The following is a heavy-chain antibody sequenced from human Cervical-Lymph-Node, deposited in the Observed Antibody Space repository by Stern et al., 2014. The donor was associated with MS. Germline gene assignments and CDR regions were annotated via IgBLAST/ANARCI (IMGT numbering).Heavy chain of an antibody. V-gene: IGHV4-38-2*02. J-gene: IGHJ4*02. CDR3: ARDWHFYDSSGAFDS. D-gene: IGHD3-22*01. Sequence: QLQLQESGPGLVKPSETLSLSCTVSGYSISRGYYWGWIRQPPGKGPEWXGSIHQSAFSFYNPSLKSRVTISKDTSKNQFSLKLTSVTAADTAVYYCARDWHFYDSSGAFDSWGQGALVTVSS. CDR2: IHQSAFS. CDR1: GYSISRGYY.